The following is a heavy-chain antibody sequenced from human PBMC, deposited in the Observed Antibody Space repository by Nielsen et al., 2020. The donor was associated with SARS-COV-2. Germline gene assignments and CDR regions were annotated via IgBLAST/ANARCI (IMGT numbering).Heavy chain of an antibody. CDR2: ISYDGSNK. J-gene: IGHJ4*02. Sequence: GGSLRLSCAASGFTFSSYGMHWVRQAPGKGLEWVAVISYDGSNKYYADSVKGRFTISRDNPKNTLYLQMNSLRAEDTAVYYCASGGYYDSSGYSDYWGQGTLVTVSS. D-gene: IGHD3-22*01. CDR1: GFTFSSYG. CDR3: ASGGYYDSSGYSDY. V-gene: IGHV3-30*03.